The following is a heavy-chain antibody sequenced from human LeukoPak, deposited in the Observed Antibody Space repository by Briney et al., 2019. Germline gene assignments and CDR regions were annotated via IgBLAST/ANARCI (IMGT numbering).Heavy chain of an antibody. CDR2: ISSSRSYI. Sequence: GGSLRLSCAASGFTFSSYSMNWVRQAPGKGLEWVSSISSSRSYIYYADSVKGRFTISRDNAKNSLYLQMNSLRAEDTAVYYCARMGRCSSSWYGPFDYWGQGTLVTVSS. D-gene: IGHD6-13*01. V-gene: IGHV3-21*01. J-gene: IGHJ4*02. CDR1: GFTFSSYS. CDR3: ARMGRCSSSWYGPFDY.